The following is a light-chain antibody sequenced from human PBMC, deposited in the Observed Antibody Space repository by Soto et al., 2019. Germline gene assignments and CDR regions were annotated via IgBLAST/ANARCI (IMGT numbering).Light chain of an antibody. Sequence: DIQMTQSPSSLSASVGDRVTITCRASQTIIRYLNWYQQKPGRAPNLLIYAASSLQSGVPSRISGSGSGTEFTLTISSLQPEDFATYYCQQSYSTLFTFGPGTKVEIK. CDR3: QQSYSTLFT. CDR2: AAS. CDR1: QTIIRY. J-gene: IGKJ3*01. V-gene: IGKV1-39*01.